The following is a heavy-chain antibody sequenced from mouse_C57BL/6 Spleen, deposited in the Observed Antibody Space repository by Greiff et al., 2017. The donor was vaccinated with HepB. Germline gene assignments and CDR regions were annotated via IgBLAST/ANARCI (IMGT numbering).Heavy chain of an antibody. CDR3: ARPAQATPFAY. J-gene: IGHJ3*01. Sequence: VQLQQSGAELVRPGASVKLSCKASGYTFTDYYINWVKQRPGQGLEWIARIYPGSGNTYYNEKFKGKATLTAEKSSSTAYMQLSSLTSEDSAVYFVARPAQATPFAYWGQGTLVTVSA. D-gene: IGHD3-2*02. CDR1: GYTFTDYY. CDR2: IYPGSGNT. V-gene: IGHV1-76*01.